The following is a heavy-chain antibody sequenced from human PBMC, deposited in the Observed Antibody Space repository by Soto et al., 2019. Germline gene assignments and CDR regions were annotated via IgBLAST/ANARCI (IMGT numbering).Heavy chain of an antibody. Sequence: ASVKVSCKASGYTFTRYGISWVRQAPGQGLEWMGWISAYNGNTNYAQKLQGRVTMTTDTSTSTAYMELRSLRSDDTAVYYCGRDRTGGGEDYWGQGTLVTVSS. D-gene: IGHD2-21*01. CDR3: GRDRTGGGEDY. V-gene: IGHV1-18*01. J-gene: IGHJ4*02. CDR2: ISAYNGNT. CDR1: GYTFTRYG.